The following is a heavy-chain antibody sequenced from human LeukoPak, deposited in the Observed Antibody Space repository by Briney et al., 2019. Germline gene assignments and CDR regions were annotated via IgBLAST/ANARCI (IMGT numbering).Heavy chain of an antibody. D-gene: IGHD3-22*01. V-gene: IGHV4-30-4*01. J-gene: IGHJ4*02. CDR2: IYYSGST. CDR1: GGSISSGDYY. Sequence: SQTLSLTCTVSGGSISSGDYYWSWIRQPPGKGLEWFGYIYYSGSTYYNPSLKSRVTISVDTSKNQFSLKLSSVTAADTAVYYCASAYYYDSSGLDYWGQGTLVTVSS. CDR3: ASAYYYDSSGLDY.